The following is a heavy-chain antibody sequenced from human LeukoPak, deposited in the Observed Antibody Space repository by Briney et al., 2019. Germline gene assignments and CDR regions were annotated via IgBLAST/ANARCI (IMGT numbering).Heavy chain of an antibody. CDR1: GFTFSSYE. D-gene: IGHD6-13*01. V-gene: IGHV3-48*03. Sequence: TGGSLRLSCAASGFTFSSYEMNWVRQAPGKGLAWISYISGSGRTIYYADSVKGRFTISRDNAKNSLYLQMNSLRAEDAAVYYCARESKRWSSSWYYFDYWGQGTLVTVSS. CDR3: ARESKRWSSSWYYFDY. CDR2: ISGSGRTI. J-gene: IGHJ4*02.